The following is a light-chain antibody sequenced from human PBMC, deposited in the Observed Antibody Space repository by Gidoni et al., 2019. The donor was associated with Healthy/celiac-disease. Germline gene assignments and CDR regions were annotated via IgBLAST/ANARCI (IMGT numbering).Light chain of an antibody. Sequence: EIVFTQSPGTLSLSPGERATLSCRASQSVSSSYLAWYQQKPGQAPRLLIYGASSRATGIPDRFSGSGSGTDFTLTISRLEPEDFAVYYCQQYGSSLSITFGQXKRLEIK. CDR3: QQYGSSLSIT. CDR2: GAS. CDR1: QSVSSSY. J-gene: IGKJ5*01. V-gene: IGKV3-20*01.